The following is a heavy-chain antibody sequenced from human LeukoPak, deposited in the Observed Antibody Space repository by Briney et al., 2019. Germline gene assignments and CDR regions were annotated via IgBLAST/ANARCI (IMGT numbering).Heavy chain of an antibody. CDR3: ASLIGIVGATGDY. D-gene: IGHD1-26*01. CDR1: GGTFSSYA. J-gene: IGHJ4*02. V-gene: IGHV1-69*01. CDR2: IIPNFGTA. Sequence: ASVKVSCKASGGTFSSYAISWVRQAPGQGLEWMGGIIPNFGTANYAQKFQGRVTITADESTSTAYMELSSLRSEDTAVYYCASLIGIVGATGDYWGQGTLVTVSS.